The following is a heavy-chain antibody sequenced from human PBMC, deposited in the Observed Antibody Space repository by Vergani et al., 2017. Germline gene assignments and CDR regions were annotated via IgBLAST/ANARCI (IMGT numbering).Heavy chain of an antibody. V-gene: IGHV1-8*01. CDR2: MNPNSGNT. CDR1: GYTFTSYD. J-gene: IGHJ6*02. D-gene: IGHD6-6*01. Sequence: QVQLVQSGAEVKKPGASVKVSCKASGYTFTSYDINWVRQATGQGLEWMGWMNPNSGNTGYAQKFKGRVTMTRNTSISTAYMELSSLRSEDTAVYYCGTSSSSYYYYGMDVWGQGTTVTVSS. CDR3: GTSSSSYYYYGMDV.